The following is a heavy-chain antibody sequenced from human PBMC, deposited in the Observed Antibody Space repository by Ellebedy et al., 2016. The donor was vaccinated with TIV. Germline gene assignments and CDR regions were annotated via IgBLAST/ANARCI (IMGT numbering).Heavy chain of an antibody. CDR2: ISGSGGST. CDR3: ARNGQVGAIRFFDY. J-gene: IGHJ4*02. Sequence: GESLKISCAASGFTFSSYAMTWVRQAPGKGLEWVSAISGSGGSTYYADSVKGRFTISRDNSKNTLYLQMNSLRAEDTAVYYCARNGQVGAIRFFDYWGQGTLVTVSS. V-gene: IGHV3-23*01. CDR1: GFTFSSYA. D-gene: IGHD1-26*01.